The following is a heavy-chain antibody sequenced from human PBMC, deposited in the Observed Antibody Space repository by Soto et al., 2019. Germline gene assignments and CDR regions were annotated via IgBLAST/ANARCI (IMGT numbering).Heavy chain of an antibody. CDR2: MNPNSGNT. D-gene: IGHD1-26*01. CDR3: AVDKVGTTGIDF. CDR1: GYTFTGYD. V-gene: IGHV1-8*01. Sequence: QAQLVQSGAEVKKPGASVKVSCKASGYTFTGYDINWVRQATGQGLEWMGWMNPNSGNTGYAQNLQGRVTMTRDYSRTTAYMELTSLRDDGSAVYYCAVDKVGTTGIDFWGQGTLVTVSS. J-gene: IGHJ4*02.